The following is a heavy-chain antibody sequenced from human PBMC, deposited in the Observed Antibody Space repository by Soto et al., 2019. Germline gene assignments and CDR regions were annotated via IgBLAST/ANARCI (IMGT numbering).Heavy chain of an antibody. Sequence: QVQLQQWGAGLLKPSETQSLTCAVYGGSFSGYYWSWIRQPPGKGLEWIGEINHSGSTNYNPSLKSRVTISVDTSKNQFSLKLSSVTAADTAVYYCAQPSMVRGVSSGWFDPWGQGTLVTVSS. D-gene: IGHD3-10*01. V-gene: IGHV4-34*01. CDR1: GGSFSGYY. CDR2: INHSGST. CDR3: AQPSMVRGVSSGWFDP. J-gene: IGHJ5*02.